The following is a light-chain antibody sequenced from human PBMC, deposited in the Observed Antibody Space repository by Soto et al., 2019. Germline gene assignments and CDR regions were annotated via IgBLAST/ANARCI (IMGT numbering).Light chain of an antibody. Sequence: EFVLTQSPCTLSLSPRERATLSCMASQSLTNSFIAWYQQRPGQAPRLLIYDTSSRASGIPDRFSGSGSGTDFTLTISRLETEDFAVFYCQQYGTSEIIFGQGTRLEIK. V-gene: IGKV3-20*01. CDR2: DTS. CDR3: QQYGTSEII. CDR1: QSLTNSF. J-gene: IGKJ5*01.